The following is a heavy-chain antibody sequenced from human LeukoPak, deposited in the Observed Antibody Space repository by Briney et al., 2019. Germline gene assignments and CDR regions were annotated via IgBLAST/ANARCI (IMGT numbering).Heavy chain of an antibody. V-gene: IGHV4-4*07. CDR3: AGEQLPAAIVY. J-gene: IGHJ4*02. D-gene: IGHD2-2*01. CDR1: GGSISSYY. CDR2: IYTSGST. Sequence: SETLSLTCTVSGGSISSYYWSWIRQPAGKGLESIGRIYTSGSTNYNPSLKSRVTMSVDTSKNQFSLKLSSVTAADTAVYYCAGEQLPAAIVYWGQGTLVTVSS.